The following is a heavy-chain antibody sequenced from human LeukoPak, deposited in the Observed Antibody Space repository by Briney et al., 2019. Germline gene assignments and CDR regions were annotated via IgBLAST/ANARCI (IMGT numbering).Heavy chain of an antibody. CDR3: ARGPFLEWSMEGY. CDR1: GFTFSSYN. Sequence: GGSLRLSCAASGFTFSSYNMNWVRQAPGKGLEWISYISSSLTTTYYAGSVKGRFTISRDNAKNSLYLQMNSLRVEDTAVYYCARGPFLEWSMEGYWGQGTLVTVSS. D-gene: IGHD3-3*01. J-gene: IGHJ4*02. CDR2: ISSSLTTT. V-gene: IGHV3-48*01.